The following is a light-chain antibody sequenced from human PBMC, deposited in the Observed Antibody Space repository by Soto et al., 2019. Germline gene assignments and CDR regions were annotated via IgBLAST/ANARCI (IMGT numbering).Light chain of an antibody. Sequence: QAVVTQPPSASGTPGQRVTIAWSGSSSNIGRNTVHWYQQLPGTTPKLLIYSNDQRPSGVPDRFSGSKSGSSASLAISGLQSEDEADYYCAAWDDSLNGVVFGGGTKLTVL. V-gene: IGLV1-44*01. CDR2: SND. CDR1: SSNIGRNT. CDR3: AAWDDSLNGVV. J-gene: IGLJ2*01.